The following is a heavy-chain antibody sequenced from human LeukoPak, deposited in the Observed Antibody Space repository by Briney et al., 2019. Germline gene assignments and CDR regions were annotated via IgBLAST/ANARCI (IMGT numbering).Heavy chain of an antibody. CDR3: AKRATASSSWTNFDY. V-gene: IGHV3-23*01. J-gene: IGHJ4*02. Sequence: GGSLRLSCAASRFTFSSYAMSWVRQAPGKGLEWVSAISGSGGSTYYADSVKGRFTISRDNAKNSLYLQMTSLRAEDTAVYYCAKRATASSSWTNFDYWGQGTLVTVSS. D-gene: IGHD6-13*01. CDR2: ISGSGGST. CDR1: RFTFSSYA.